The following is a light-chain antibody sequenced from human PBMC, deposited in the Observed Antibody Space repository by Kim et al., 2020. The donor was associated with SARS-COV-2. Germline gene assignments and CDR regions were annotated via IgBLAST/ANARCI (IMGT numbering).Light chain of an antibody. CDR2: ANK. CDR1: TSNIGAGYD. CDR3: QSYDTSLSVWV. V-gene: IGLV1-40*01. J-gene: IGLJ3*02. Sequence: QSVLTQPPSVSGAPGQRVTISCNGSTSNIGAGYDVHWYQQLPGTAPKLLIFANKNRPSGVPDRFSGSKSGTSASLAITGLQAEDESDYFCQSYDTSLSVWVFGGGTKVTVL.